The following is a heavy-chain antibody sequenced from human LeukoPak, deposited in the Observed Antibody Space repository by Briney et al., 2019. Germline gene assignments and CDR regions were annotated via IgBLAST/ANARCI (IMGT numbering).Heavy chain of an antibody. CDR2: IYYSGST. D-gene: IGHD2-15*01. CDR3: ASTCSGGSCYAPGAFDI. J-gene: IGHJ3*02. Sequence: SETLSLTCTVSGGSISSGGYYWSWIRQHPGKGLEWIGYIYYSGSTYYNPPLKSRVTISVDTSKNQFSLKLSSVTAADTAVYYCASTCSGGSCYAPGAFDIWGQGTMVTVSS. CDR1: GGSISSGGYY. V-gene: IGHV4-31*03.